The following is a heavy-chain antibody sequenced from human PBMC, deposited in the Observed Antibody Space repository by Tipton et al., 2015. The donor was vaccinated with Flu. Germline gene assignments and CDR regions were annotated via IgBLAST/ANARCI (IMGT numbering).Heavy chain of an antibody. J-gene: IGHJ4*02. D-gene: IGHD3-10*01. V-gene: IGHV1-2*02. CDR3: ARPENVLLWFGEAW. Sequence: QLVQSGAEVKKPGASVKVSCKASGYTFTSYGISWVRQAPGQGLEWMGWINPNSGGTNYAQKFQGRVTMTRDTSISTAYMELSRLRSDDTAVYYCARPENVLLWFGEAWWGQGTLVTVSS. CDR2: INPNSGGT. CDR1: GYTFTSYG.